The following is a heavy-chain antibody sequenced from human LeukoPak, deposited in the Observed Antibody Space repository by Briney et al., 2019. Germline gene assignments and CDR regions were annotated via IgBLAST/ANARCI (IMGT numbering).Heavy chain of an antibody. V-gene: IGHV3-30*18. D-gene: IGHD3-10*01. Sequence: GGSLRLSCAASGFTFNTYGMHWVRQAPGKGLEWVAVISYDASNKNYADPVKGRFTISRDYSKNTVYLQMNSLRAEDTAVYFCAKPYYYGSRSYMDYWGQGTLVTVSS. CDR3: AKPYYYGSRSYMDY. CDR1: GFTFNTYG. J-gene: IGHJ4*02. CDR2: ISYDASNK.